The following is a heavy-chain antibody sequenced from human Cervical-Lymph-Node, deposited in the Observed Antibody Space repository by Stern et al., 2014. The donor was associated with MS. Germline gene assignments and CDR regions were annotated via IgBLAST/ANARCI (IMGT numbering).Heavy chain of an antibody. Sequence: QVQLVQSGAEVRKPGASVKISCKASGYTFSSYAIHWVRQAPGQRLEWMGWINLVTGEKKYSRSVGGSVTISTDTSANTAYMELSSLTSEDTAIYYCTRGGIYGVVTIFQVHGMDVWGQGTTVTVSS. V-gene: IGHV1-3*01. D-gene: IGHD3-3*01. CDR2: INLVTGEK. CDR3: TRGGIYGVVTIFQVHGMDV. J-gene: IGHJ6*02. CDR1: GYTFSSYA.